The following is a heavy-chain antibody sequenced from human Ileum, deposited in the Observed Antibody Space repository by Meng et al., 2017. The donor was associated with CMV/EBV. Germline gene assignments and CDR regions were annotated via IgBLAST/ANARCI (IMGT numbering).Heavy chain of an antibody. Sequence: RLQLTESGPGLVKPSETLSLTCTVSGDSISSGDYFWGWIRQPPKGLEWVASITYSGTTYYNPSLKSRVTMSVDTSKNQFSLKLNSVTAADTAVYYCVRASITMIDYWGQGTLVTVSS. CDR3: VRASITMIDY. V-gene: IGHV4-39*06. CDR1: GDSISSGDYF. D-gene: IGHD3-22*01. J-gene: IGHJ4*02. CDR2: ITYSGTT.